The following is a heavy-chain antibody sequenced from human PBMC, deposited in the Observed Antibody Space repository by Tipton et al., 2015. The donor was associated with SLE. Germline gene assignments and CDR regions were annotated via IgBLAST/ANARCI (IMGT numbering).Heavy chain of an antibody. Sequence: TLSLTCTVSGGSISSGGYYWSWIRQHPGKGLEGMGYIYYSGSTYYNPSLKSRVTISVDTSKNQFSLKQSPVTAADTAVYYYTRVGGGYYTNWFNPWGQGTLVTVSS. J-gene: IGHJ5*02. CDR1: GGSISSGGYY. V-gene: IGHV4-31*03. CDR2: IYYSGST. CDR3: TRVGGGYYTNWFNP. D-gene: IGHD5-18*01.